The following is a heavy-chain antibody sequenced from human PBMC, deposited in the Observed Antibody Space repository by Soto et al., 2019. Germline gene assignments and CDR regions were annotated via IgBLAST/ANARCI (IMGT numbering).Heavy chain of an antibody. CDR2: IYRTGST. J-gene: IGHJ4*02. D-gene: IGHD1-7*01. V-gene: IGHV4-4*02. Sequence: QVQLQESGPGLVKPSGTLSLTCAVSGGSFTSNNWWTWVRQPPGQGLEWIGEIYRTGSTNYNPSLKSRVTISLDKPENQFPLKVTSLTAADTAVYYCASRDPGTSVDYWGQGTLVTVSS. CDR3: ASRDPGTSVDY. CDR1: GGSFTSNNW.